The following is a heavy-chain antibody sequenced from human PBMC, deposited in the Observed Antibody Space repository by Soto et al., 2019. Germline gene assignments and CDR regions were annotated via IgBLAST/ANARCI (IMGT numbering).Heavy chain of an antibody. CDR3: ARGHYQLEY. CDR2: IKQDGSEK. D-gene: IGHD2-2*01. J-gene: IGHJ4*02. Sequence: GALRTSCAAPWFPFCTYWVGWVRQAPGKGLEWVASIKQDGSEKYYVDSVKGRFTISRDNAKNSLYLQMNSLRVEDTAVYYCARGHYQLEYWGQGSLVTVSS. V-gene: IGHV3-7*01. CDR1: WFPFCTYW.